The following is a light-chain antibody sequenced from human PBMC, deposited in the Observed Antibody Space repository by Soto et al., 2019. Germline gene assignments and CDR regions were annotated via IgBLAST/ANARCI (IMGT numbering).Light chain of an antibody. V-gene: IGKV3-15*01. J-gene: IGKJ1*01. CDR1: QSVSTN. Sequence: EIVLTQSPGTLSLSPGERATLSCRASQSVSTNLAWYHQKPGQPPRLLIYDASTRATGIPARFSGSGSGTEFTLTISSLQSEDFAVYYCQQYNNWPPWTFGQGTKVDIK. CDR2: DAS. CDR3: QQYNNWPPWT.